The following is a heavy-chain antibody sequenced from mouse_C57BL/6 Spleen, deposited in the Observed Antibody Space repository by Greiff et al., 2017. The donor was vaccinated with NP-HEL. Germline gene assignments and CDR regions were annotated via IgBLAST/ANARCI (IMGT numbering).Heavy chain of an antibody. CDR2: IDPETGGT. Sequence: QVQLQQSGAELVRPGASVTLSCKASGYTFTDYEMHWVKPTPVHGLEWIGAIDPETGGTAYNQKFKGKAILTADKSSSTAYMELRSLTSKDSAVYYCTRGPYYYGSTFDVWGTGTTVTVSS. V-gene: IGHV1-15*01. J-gene: IGHJ1*03. D-gene: IGHD1-1*01. CDR3: TRGPYYYGSTFDV. CDR1: GYTFTDYE.